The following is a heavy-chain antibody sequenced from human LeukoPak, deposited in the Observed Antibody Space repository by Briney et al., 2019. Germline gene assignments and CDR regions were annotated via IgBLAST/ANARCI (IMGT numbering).Heavy chain of an antibody. CDR3: ARGEYTTVTTLWY. D-gene: IGHD4-17*01. CDR1: GGSFSGYY. Sequence: SETLSLTCAVYGGSFSGYYWSWIRQPPGKGLEWIGEINHSGGTNYNPSLKSRVTISVDTSKNQFSLKLSSVTAADTAVYYCARGEYTTVTTLWYWGQGTLVTVSS. V-gene: IGHV4-34*01. CDR2: INHSGGT. J-gene: IGHJ4*02.